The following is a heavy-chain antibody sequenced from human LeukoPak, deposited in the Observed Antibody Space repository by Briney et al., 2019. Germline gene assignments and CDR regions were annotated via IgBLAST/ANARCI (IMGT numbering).Heavy chain of an antibody. CDR2: INSNSGGT. D-gene: IGHD6-13*01. CDR1: GYTFTGYY. J-gene: IGHJ4*02. Sequence: ASVKVSCKASGYTFTGYYMHWVRQAPGQGLEWMGWINSNSGGTNYAQKFQGRVTMSIDTSKNQFSLKLSSVTAADTAVYYCARHSSSWSPNPDYWGQGTLVIVSS. CDR3: ARHSSSWSPNPDY. V-gene: IGHV1-2*02.